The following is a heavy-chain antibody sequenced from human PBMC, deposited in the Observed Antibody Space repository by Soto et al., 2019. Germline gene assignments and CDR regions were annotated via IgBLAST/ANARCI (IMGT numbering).Heavy chain of an antibody. J-gene: IGHJ4*02. CDR1: GFTFSSYA. CDR2: ISGSGGST. CDR3: AKDLPGDIVVVPAAIAETIDY. V-gene: IGHV3-23*01. Sequence: GGSLRLSCAASGFTFSSYAMSWVRQAPGKGLEWVSAISGSGGSTYYADSVKGRFTISRDNSKNTLYLQMNSLRAEDTAVYYCAKDLPGDIVVVPAAIAETIDYWGQGTLVTVSS. D-gene: IGHD2-2*01.